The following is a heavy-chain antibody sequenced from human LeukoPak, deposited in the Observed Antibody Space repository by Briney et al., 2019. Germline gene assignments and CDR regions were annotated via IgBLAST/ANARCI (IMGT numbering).Heavy chain of an antibody. J-gene: IGHJ4*02. CDR3: ARMYFDSSGSTRYFDY. V-gene: IGHV4-61*02. CDR1: GGSISSGSYY. CDR2: IYASGYT. D-gene: IGHD3-22*01. Sequence: SETLSLTCTVSGGSISSGSYYWSWIQQPAGKGLEWIGRIYASGYTNSNPSLKSRVTMSVDTSKNQFSLRLSSVTAADTAVYYCARMYFDSSGSTRYFDYWGQGSLVTVSS.